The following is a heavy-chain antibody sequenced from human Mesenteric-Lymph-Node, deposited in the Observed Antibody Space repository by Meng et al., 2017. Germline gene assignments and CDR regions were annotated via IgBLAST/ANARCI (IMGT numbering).Heavy chain of an antibody. V-gene: IGHV4-39*01. Sequence: LVLQEQAPGLVKPPGTSSYTCIDSGGSISSSAYHWGWSREPPGEVLGWIGTIDYSGNTYYNASLKGRVTISIDMSKNQFSLNLNTVTAADTAVYYCGRRMNVAGGWFDSWGQGTLVTVSS. CDR3: GRRMNVAGGWFDS. CDR2: IDYSGNT. CDR1: GGSISSSAYH. D-gene: IGHD2-21*01. J-gene: IGHJ5*01.